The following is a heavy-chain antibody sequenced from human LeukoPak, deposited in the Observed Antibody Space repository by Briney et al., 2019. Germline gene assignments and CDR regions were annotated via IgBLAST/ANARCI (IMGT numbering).Heavy chain of an antibody. CDR3: ARIPRVQPLHYFDY. CDR1: GYSFTSYW. V-gene: IGHV5-51*01. CDR2: IYPGDSDT. D-gene: IGHD1-14*01. J-gene: IGHJ4*02. Sequence: AGESLKISCQGSGYSFTSYWIGWVRQVPGKGLEWMGIIYPGDSDTRYSPSFQGQVTISADKSISTAYLQWSSLQPSDTAMYYCARIPRVQPLHYFDYWGQGTLVTVSS.